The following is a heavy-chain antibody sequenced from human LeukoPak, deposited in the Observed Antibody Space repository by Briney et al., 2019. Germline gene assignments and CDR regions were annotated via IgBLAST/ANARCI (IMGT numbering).Heavy chain of an antibody. CDR2: IYHSGST. J-gene: IGHJ4*02. Sequence: SETLSLTCTVSGYSISSGYYWGWIRQPPGKGLEWIGSIYHSGSTYYNPSLKSRVTISVDTSKNQFSLKLSSVTAADTAVYYCAGEDRETTVTTYFDYWGQGTLVTVSS. D-gene: IGHD4-17*01. CDR1: GYSISSGYY. CDR3: AGEDRETTVTTYFDY. V-gene: IGHV4-38-2*02.